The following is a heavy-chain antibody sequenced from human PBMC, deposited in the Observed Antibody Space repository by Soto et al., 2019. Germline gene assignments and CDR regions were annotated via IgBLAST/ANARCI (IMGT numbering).Heavy chain of an antibody. J-gene: IGHJ2*01. CDR1: GFTFSSYG. CDR2: ISYDGSNK. V-gene: IGHV3-30*18. Sequence: QVQLVESGGGVVQPGRSLRLSCAASGFTFSSYGMHWVRQAPGKGLEWVAVISYDGSNKYYADSVKGRFTISRDNSKNTMYLQMNSLRAEDTVVYYCAKARYGGNSRYWYFDLWGLGTLVTVSS. D-gene: IGHD4-17*01. CDR3: AKARYGGNSRYWYFDL.